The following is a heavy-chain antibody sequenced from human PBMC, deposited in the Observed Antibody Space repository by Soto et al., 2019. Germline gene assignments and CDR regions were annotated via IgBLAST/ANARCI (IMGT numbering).Heavy chain of an antibody. D-gene: IGHD6-19*01. CDR3: AREAGPDRWFDP. CDR1: GASISNYF. J-gene: IGHJ5*02. V-gene: IGHV4-4*07. Sequence: PSETLSLTCTVSGASISNYFWTWIRQPAGKGLDWIGRISTSGTTNYNPSLKSRVTRSVDTSKNHFSLNLSSVTAADTAVYYCAREAGPDRWFDPWGQGTLVNVSS. CDR2: ISTSGTT.